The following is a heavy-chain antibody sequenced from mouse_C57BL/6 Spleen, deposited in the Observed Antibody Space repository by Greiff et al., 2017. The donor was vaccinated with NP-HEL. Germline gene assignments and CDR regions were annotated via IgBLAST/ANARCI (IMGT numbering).Heavy chain of an antibody. Sequence: VQLKQSGAELVKPGASVKISCKASGYAFSSYWMNWVKQRPGKGLEWIGQIYPGDGDTNYNGKFKGKATLTADKSSSTAYMQLSSLTSEDSAVYFCARGYYGSSYYAMDYWGQGTSVTVSS. D-gene: IGHD1-1*01. CDR1: GYAFSSYW. J-gene: IGHJ4*01. CDR3: ARGYYGSSYYAMDY. CDR2: IYPGDGDT. V-gene: IGHV1-80*01.